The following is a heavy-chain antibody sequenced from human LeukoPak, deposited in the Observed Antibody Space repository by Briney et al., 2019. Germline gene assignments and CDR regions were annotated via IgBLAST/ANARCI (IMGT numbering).Heavy chain of an antibody. V-gene: IGHV3-11*01. J-gene: IGHJ6*03. Sequence: GGSLRLSCAASGFTFSDYYMSWIRQAPGKGLEWVSYISSSGSTIYYADSVKGRFTISRDNAKNSLYLQMNSLRAEDTAVYYCARDPGGYSRSDYYYYMDVWGKGTTVTISS. D-gene: IGHD6-13*01. CDR3: ARDPGGYSRSDYYYYMDV. CDR1: GFTFSDYY. CDR2: ISSSGSTI.